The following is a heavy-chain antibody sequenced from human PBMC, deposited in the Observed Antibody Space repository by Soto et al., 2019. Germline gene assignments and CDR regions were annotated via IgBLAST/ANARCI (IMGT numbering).Heavy chain of an antibody. CDR1: GGSISSGDYY. CDR2: IYYSGST. D-gene: IGHD3-10*01. J-gene: IGHJ4*02. Sequence: SETLSLTCTVSGGSISSGDYYWSWIRQPPGKGLEWIGYIYYSGSTYYNPSLKSRVTISVDTSKNQFSLKLSSVTAADTAVYYCARQHLWFGSPYYFDYWGQGTLVTVSS. CDR3: ARQHLWFGSPYYFDY. V-gene: IGHV4-30-4*01.